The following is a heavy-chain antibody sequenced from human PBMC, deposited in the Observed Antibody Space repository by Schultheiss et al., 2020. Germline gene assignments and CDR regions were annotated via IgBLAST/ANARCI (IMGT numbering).Heavy chain of an antibody. CDR3: ARGYYYDSSGEDAFDI. D-gene: IGHD3-22*01. Sequence: GGSLRLSCAASGFTFDDYAMHWVRQAPGKGLEWVSGISWNSGSIGYADSVKGRFTISRDNAKNSLYLQMNSLRAEDTAVYYCARGYYYDSSGEDAFDIWGQGTMVTVSS. J-gene: IGHJ3*02. CDR1: GFTFDDYA. V-gene: IGHV3-9*01. CDR2: ISWNSGSI.